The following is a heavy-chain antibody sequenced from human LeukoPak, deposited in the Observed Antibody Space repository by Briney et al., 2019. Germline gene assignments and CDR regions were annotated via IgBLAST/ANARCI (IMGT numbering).Heavy chain of an antibody. V-gene: IGHV4-59*08. CDR3: ARHAGSSTSWYDF. J-gene: IGHJ5*01. CDR2: IHNSGSS. CDR1: GGSISSYY. Sequence: SETLSLTCAVSGGSISSYYWSWIRQPPGKGLEWIGYIHNSGSSNYNPSLKRRVTTSVDTSKNQFSLKLSSVAAADTAVYYCARHAGSSTSWYDFWGQGTLVTVSS. D-gene: IGHD6-13*01.